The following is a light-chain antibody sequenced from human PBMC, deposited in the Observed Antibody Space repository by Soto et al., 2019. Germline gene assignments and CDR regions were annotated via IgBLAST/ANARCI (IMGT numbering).Light chain of an antibody. CDR3: QQYNNWPRT. CDR2: GAS. V-gene: IGKV3-15*01. Sequence: EIVMTQSPATLSVSPGERATLSCRASQSVSSNLAWYQQKPGQAPRLLIYGASTRATGIPARFSGSGSGTEFTLTISSLQSEDFALYYCQQYNNWPRTFGQGTRQEIK. CDR1: QSVSSN. J-gene: IGKJ5*01.